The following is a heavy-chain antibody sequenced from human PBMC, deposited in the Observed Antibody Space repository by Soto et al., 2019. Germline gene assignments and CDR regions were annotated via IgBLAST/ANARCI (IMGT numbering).Heavy chain of an antibody. D-gene: IGHD5-12*01. CDR3: GRGLKAVATFWY. V-gene: IGHV4-30-4*02. Sequence: SETLSLTCTVSGGSISSGDYYWSWIRQPPGKGLGWIGYIYYSGSTYYNPSLKSRVTISVDTSKNQFSLKLSSVTAAVTAVYYCGRGLKAVATFWYWGQGTLVTVSS. J-gene: IGHJ4*02. CDR1: GGSISSGDYY. CDR2: IYYSGST.